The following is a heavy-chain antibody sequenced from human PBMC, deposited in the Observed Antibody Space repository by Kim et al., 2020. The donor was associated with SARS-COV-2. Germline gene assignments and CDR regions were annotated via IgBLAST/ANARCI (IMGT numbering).Heavy chain of an antibody. D-gene: IGHD2-2*01. V-gene: IGHV1-69*13. J-gene: IGHJ6*02. Sequence: SVKVSCKASGGTFSSYAISWVRQAPGQGLEWMGGIIPIFGTANYAQKFQGRVTITADESTSTAYMELSSLRSEDTAVYYCARRVPAETREYYYYYGMDVWGQGTTVTVSS. CDR3: ARRVPAETREYYYYYGMDV. CDR2: IIPIFGTA. CDR1: GGTFSSYA.